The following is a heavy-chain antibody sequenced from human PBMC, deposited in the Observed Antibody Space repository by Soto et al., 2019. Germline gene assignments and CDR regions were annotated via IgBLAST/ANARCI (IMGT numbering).Heavy chain of an antibody. CDR1: RFTFSSYS. CDR2: ISSSSSYI. CDR3: ARPSQTSYYDILTGLSHHYYYGMDV. J-gene: IGHJ6*02. D-gene: IGHD3-9*01. Sequence: GGSLRLSCAASRFTFSSYSMSWVRQAPGKLLEEVSSISSSSSYIYYADSVKGRFTISRDNAKNSLYLQMNSLRAEDTAVYYCARPSQTSYYDILTGLSHHYYYGMDVWGQGTTVTVYS. V-gene: IGHV3-21*01.